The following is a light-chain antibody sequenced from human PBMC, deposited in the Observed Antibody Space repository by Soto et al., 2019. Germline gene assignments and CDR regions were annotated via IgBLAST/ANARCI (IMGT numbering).Light chain of an antibody. CDR1: SSDVGNYKY. Sequence: QSALTQPASVSGSPGQSITISCTGTSSDVGNYKYVSWYQQHPGKAPKLMIYEVSNRPSGVSNRFSGSKSGNTASLTISGLQADDETDYYCFSYTSRGTYVFGTGTKVTVL. J-gene: IGLJ1*01. CDR2: EVS. V-gene: IGLV2-14*01. CDR3: FSYTSRGTYV.